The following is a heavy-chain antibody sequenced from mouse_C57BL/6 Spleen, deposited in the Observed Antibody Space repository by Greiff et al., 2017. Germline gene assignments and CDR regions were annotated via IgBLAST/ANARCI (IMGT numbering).Heavy chain of an antibody. Sequence: QVQLQQPGAELVKPGASVKLSCKASGYTFTSYWMQWVKQRPGQGLEWIGEIDPSDSYTNYNKKFKGKATLTVDTSSSTAYMQLSILTSEDSAVYYCARGKIYDYDEDWYFDVWGTGTTVTVSS. CDR3: ARGKIYDYDEDWYFDV. J-gene: IGHJ1*03. D-gene: IGHD2-4*01. CDR2: IDPSDSYT. CDR1: GYTFTSYW. V-gene: IGHV1-50*01.